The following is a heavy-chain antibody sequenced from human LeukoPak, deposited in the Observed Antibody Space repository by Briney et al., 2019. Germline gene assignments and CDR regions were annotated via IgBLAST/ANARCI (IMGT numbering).Heavy chain of an antibody. V-gene: IGHV3-11*01. CDR1: GFTFSDYY. CDR2: ISSSDSTI. Sequence: GGSLRLSCAASGFTFSDYYMSWIRQAPGKGLEWVSYISSSDSTIYYADSVKGRFTISRDNAKNSLYLQMNSLRAEDTAVYYCARDAPSHDFDYWGQGTLVTVSS. J-gene: IGHJ4*02. CDR3: ARDAPSHDFDY.